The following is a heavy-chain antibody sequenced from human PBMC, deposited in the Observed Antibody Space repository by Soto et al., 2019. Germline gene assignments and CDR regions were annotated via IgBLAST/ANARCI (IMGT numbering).Heavy chain of an antibody. V-gene: IGHV4-31*03. CDR1: GGSISSGGSY. Sequence: QVQLQESGPGLVKPSQTLSLTCTVSGGSISSGGSYWSWIRQSPGKGLEWIGYIYYSGTTYYNPSLKRRVSIQLDTSKNQFSLKLSSVTAAETAIYYCASDHCFISSCSYLDFWGRGTLVTVSS. CDR3: ASDHCFISSCSYLDF. CDR2: IYYSGTT. J-gene: IGHJ2*01. D-gene: IGHD2-2*01.